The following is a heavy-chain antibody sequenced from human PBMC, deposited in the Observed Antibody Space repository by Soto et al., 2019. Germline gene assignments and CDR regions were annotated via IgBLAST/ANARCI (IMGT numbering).Heavy chain of an antibody. J-gene: IGHJ4*02. D-gene: IGHD3-22*01. V-gene: IGHV5-10-1*04. CDR2: IDPGDSQT. CDR3: ARKIDDSDRGPNFQNYFDS. CDR1: GYSFAGYW. Sequence: GESLKISCKGSGYSFAGYWITWVRQKPGKGLEWMGRIDPGDSQTKYSPSFRGQVTISVTKSITTVFLQWSSLRASDTAMYYCARKIDDSDRGPNFQNYFDSWGQGTPVTVSS.